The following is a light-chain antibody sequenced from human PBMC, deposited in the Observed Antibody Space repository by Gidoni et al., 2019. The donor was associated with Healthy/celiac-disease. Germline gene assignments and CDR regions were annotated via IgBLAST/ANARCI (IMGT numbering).Light chain of an antibody. CDR2: DAS. CDR1: QSISSY. J-gene: IGKJ5*01. Sequence: ELVVTQSPATLALSPGERATLSCRASQSISSYLAWYKQNPGQAPRLLIYDASNRATGIPARFSGSGSGTDFTRTISSLEPEDFAVYYCQQRRNWPPAITFGQGTRLEIK. V-gene: IGKV3-11*01. CDR3: QQRRNWPPAIT.